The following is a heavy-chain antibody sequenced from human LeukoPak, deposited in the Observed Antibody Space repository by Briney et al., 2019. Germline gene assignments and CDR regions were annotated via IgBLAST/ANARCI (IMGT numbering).Heavy chain of an antibody. V-gene: IGHV4-61*02. Sequence: PSETLSLTCTVSGGSIGSGGYHWRWIRQPAGKGLEWIGRIYTSGSTSYNPSLKSRVTISVDTSKNQFSLKLSSVSAADTAVYYCARDPGGCKHFDYWGQGTLVTVSS. CDR1: GGSIGSGGYH. J-gene: IGHJ4*02. CDR3: ARDPGGCKHFDY. D-gene: IGHD2-8*01. CDR2: IYTSGST.